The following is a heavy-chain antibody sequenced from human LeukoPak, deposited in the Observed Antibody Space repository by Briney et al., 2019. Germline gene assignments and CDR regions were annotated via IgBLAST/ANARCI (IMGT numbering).Heavy chain of an antibody. D-gene: IGHD2-21*02. CDR3: ARPRGFCSGGDCYADYGMDV. CDR1: GFTFSSHG. J-gene: IGHJ6*02. Sequence: GGSLRLSCAASGFTFSSHGIHWVRQAPGKGLEWVALIYYDGSNKYYADSVKGRFTISRDNSKNTLYLQINNLRAEDAGVYYCARPRGFCSGGDCYADYGMDVWGQGTTVTVSS. V-gene: IGHV3-33*01. CDR2: IYYDGSNK.